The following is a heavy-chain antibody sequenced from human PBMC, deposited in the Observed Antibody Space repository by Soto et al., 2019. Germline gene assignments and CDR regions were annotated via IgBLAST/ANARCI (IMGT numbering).Heavy chain of an antibody. CDR2: ISGSGGST. CDR1: GFTFSSYA. D-gene: IGHD3-3*01. Sequence: GGSLRLSCAASGFTFSSYAMSWVRQAPGKGLEWVSAISGSGGSTYYADSVKGRFTISRDNSKNTLYLQMNSLRAEDTAMYYCARLTPRIGYGDYWGQGTLVTVSS. V-gene: IGHV3-23*01. CDR3: ARLTPRIGYGDY. J-gene: IGHJ4*02.